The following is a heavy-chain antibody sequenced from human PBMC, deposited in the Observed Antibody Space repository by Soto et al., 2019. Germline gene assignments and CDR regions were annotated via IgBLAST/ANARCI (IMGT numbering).Heavy chain of an antibody. CDR2: ISYDGSNK. CDR3: AGGRMGGATRGFWDY. J-gene: IGHJ4*02. CDR1: GFTFSSYA. D-gene: IGHD1-26*01. Sequence: QVQLVESGGGVVQPGRSLRLSCAASGFTFSSYAMHWVRQAPGKGLEWVAVISYDGSNKYYPDSVKGRFTISRDNSKNTLYLQMNSLRAEETAVYFCAGGRMGGATRGFWDYWGQGTLVTVSS. V-gene: IGHV3-30-3*01.